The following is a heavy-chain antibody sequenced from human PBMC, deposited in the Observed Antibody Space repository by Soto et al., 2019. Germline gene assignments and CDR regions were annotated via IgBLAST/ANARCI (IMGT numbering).Heavy chain of an antibody. D-gene: IGHD4-17*01. CDR3: AKDRTVTTVDFDY. CDR1: GFPFSSYA. J-gene: IGHJ4*02. V-gene: IGHV3-23*01. CDR2: ISGSGGST. Sequence: EVQLLESGGGLVQPGGSLRLSCAASGFPFSSYAMSWVRQAPGKGLEWVSAISGSGGSTYYADSVKGRFTISRDNSKNTLYLQMISLRAEDTAVYYCAKDRTVTTVDFDYWGQGTLVTVSS.